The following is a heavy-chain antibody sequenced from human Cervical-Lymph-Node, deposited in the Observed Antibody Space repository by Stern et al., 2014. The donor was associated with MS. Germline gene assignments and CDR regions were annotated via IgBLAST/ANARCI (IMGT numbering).Heavy chain of an antibody. V-gene: IGHV5-10-1*01. Sequence: EVQLVESGAEVKKPGESLRISCKGSGYSFTSYWISWVRQMPGKGLEWMGRIDPRDSYTNYSPSFQGHVTISADKSISTAYLQWSSLKASDTAMYYCARLSQPNYYDSSGYRPPDYWGQGTLVTVSS. CDR3: ARLSQPNYYDSSGYRPPDY. D-gene: IGHD3-22*01. J-gene: IGHJ4*02. CDR1: GYSFTSYW. CDR2: IDPRDSYT.